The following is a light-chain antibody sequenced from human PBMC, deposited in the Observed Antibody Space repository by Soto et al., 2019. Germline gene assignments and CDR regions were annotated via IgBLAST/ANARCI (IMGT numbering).Light chain of an antibody. V-gene: IGKV4-1*01. CDR1: QSVLYDSNNKNY. Sequence: DIVMTQSPDSLALSLGEGAAINCKSSQSVLYDSNNKNYLAWYQQKPGQPPKLLVYWASTRESGVPDRFSGSGSGTAFTLTINSLQAEDVATYYCPQYYSAPRTCGQGPKVEIK. J-gene: IGKJ1*01. CDR2: WAS. CDR3: PQYYSAPRT.